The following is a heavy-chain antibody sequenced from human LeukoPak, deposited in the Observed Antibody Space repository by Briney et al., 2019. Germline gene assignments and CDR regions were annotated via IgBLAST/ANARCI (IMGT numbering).Heavy chain of an antibody. CDR1: GFTFSSSW. Sequence: GGSLRLSCAASGFTFSSSWMHWVRQVPGKGLVWVSLINPDGSTTAYADSVKARFTISRDNAKNTLYLQMNSLRAEDTALYYCASILAVVTQTWGQGTLVTVSS. J-gene: IGHJ5*02. CDR2: INPDGSTT. D-gene: IGHD2-21*02. V-gene: IGHV3-74*01. CDR3: ASILAVVTQT.